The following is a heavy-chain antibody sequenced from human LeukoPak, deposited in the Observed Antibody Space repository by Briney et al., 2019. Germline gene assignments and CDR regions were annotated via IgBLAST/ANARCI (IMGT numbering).Heavy chain of an antibody. CDR1: GFTFSSYS. Sequence: GGSLRLSCAASGFTFSSYSMNWVRQAPGKGLEWVSSISSSSSYIYYADSVKGRFTISRDNSKNTLYLQMNSLRAEDTAVYYCALNSGSGSYYYFDYWGQGTLVTVSS. CDR2: ISSSSSYI. V-gene: IGHV3-21*01. D-gene: IGHD1-26*01. J-gene: IGHJ4*02. CDR3: ALNSGSGSYYYFDY.